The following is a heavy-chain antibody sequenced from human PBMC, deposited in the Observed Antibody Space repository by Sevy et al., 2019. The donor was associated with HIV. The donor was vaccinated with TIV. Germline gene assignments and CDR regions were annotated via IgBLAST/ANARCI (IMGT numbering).Heavy chain of an antibody. J-gene: IGHJ4*02. CDR1: GFTFSNAW. CDR3: TTDKDYDYVWGSSDYFDY. CDR2: IKSKTDGGTT. V-gene: IGHV3-15*01. D-gene: IGHD3-16*01. Sequence: GGSLRLSCAASGFTFSNAWMSWVRQAPGKGLEWVGRIKSKTDGGTTDYAAPVKGRFTISRDDSKNTLSLQMNSLKTEDTAVYYCTTDKDYDYVWGSSDYFDYWGQGTLVTVSS.